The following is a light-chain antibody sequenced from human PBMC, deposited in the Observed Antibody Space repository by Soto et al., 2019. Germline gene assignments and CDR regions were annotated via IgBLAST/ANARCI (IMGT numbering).Light chain of an antibody. J-gene: IGKJ5*01. CDR3: QQRNNWPPIT. CDR2: DAS. CDR1: RSIRTY. Sequence: EIVLTQSPVTLSXXPXXXXXLXXTSSRSIRTYLAWYQVKPGQAPRLLIYDASSRASGVPARFSGSGSGTDFTLTISSLEPEDFALYYCQQRNNWPPITFGQGTRLEIK. V-gene: IGKV3-11*01.